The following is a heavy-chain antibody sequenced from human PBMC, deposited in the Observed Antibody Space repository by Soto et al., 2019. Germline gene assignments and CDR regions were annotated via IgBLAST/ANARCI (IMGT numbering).Heavy chain of an antibody. CDR3: ARDRARGRRIAVADLDY. Sequence: QVQLVQSGAEVKKPGASVKVSCKASGYTFTSYGISWVRQAPGQGLEWMGWISAYNGNTNYAQQLQGRVTMTTDTHTSTAYMELRSLRSDDTAVYYCARDRARGRRIAVADLDYWGQGSLVTVSS. J-gene: IGHJ4*02. CDR2: ISAYNGNT. D-gene: IGHD6-19*01. V-gene: IGHV1-18*01. CDR1: GYTFTSYG.